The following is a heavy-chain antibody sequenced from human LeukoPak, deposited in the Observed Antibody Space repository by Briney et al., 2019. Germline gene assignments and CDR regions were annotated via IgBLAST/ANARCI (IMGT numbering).Heavy chain of an antibody. D-gene: IGHD3-10*01. Sequence: SVKVSCKASGGTFSSYAISWVRQAPGQGLEWMGGIIPIFGTANYAQKFQGRVTITADESTSTAYMELSSLRSEDTAVYYCARGRRGVVLGYFDYWGQGTLVTVSS. CDR2: IIPIFGTA. J-gene: IGHJ4*02. CDR3: ARGRRGVVLGYFDY. CDR1: GGTFSSYA. V-gene: IGHV1-69*13.